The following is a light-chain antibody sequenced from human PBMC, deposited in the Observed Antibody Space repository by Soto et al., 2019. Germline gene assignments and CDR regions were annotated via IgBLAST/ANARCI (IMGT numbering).Light chain of an antibody. CDR3: QQDNKWTPK. J-gene: IGKJ1*01. CDR2: GAS. Sequence: EVAFTQTPVTLSSSTSEISAVSFMASQSVSSSYLAWYQQKPGQAHRLLIYGASSRATGIPDRFSGSGSGTDSTLTISRLEPEDFAVYYCQQDNKWTPKFGQGTKVDI. CDR1: QSVSSSY. V-gene: IGKV3D-20*02.